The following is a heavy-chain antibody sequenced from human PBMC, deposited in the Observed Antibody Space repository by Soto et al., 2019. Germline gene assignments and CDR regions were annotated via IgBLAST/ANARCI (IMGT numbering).Heavy chain of an antibody. CDR1: GFTFSNAW. J-gene: IGHJ4*02. CDR2: IKSKTDGGTT. D-gene: IGHD3-3*01. Sequence: PGGSLRLSCAASGFTFSNAWMSWVRQAPGKGLEWVGRIKSKTDGGTTDYAAPVKGRFTISRDDSKNTLYLQMNSLKTEDTAVYYCTTNVHYDFWSGYYTGRRIVDYWGQGTLVTVSS. CDR3: TTNVHYDFWSGYYTGRRIVDY. V-gene: IGHV3-15*01.